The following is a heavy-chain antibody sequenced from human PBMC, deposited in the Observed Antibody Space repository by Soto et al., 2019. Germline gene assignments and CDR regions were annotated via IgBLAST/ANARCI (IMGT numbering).Heavy chain of an antibody. J-gene: IGHJ3*02. CDR2: IYSGGST. D-gene: IGHD5-12*01. V-gene: IGHV3-53*04. CDR1: GFTVSSNY. Sequence: PGGSMGISCAASGFTVSSNYMSWVRQAPGKGLEWVSVIYSGGSTYYADSVKGRFTISRHNSKNTLYLQMNSLRAEDTAVYYCASIVAGGVFDIWGQGTMVTVSS. CDR3: ASIVAGGVFDI.